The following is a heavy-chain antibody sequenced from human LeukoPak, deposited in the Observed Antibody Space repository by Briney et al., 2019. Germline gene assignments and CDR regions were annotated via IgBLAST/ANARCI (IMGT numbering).Heavy chain of an antibody. Sequence: GGSLRLSCSASGFTFSSYGMHWVRQAPSKGLEWVAVIWYDGSTKYYADSVKGRFTISRDNSKNTLYLQVNSLRAEDTAVYYCARDRLGMYYFDYWGQGTLVTVSS. CDR1: GFTFSSYG. V-gene: IGHV3-33*01. CDR2: IWYDGSTK. J-gene: IGHJ4*02. D-gene: IGHD7-27*01. CDR3: ARDRLGMYYFDY.